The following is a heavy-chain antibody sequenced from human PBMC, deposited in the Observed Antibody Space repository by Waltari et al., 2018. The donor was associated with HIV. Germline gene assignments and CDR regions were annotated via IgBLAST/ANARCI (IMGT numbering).Heavy chain of an antibody. J-gene: IGHJ4*02. CDR2: VYSDGNT. V-gene: IGHV3-66*01. Sequence: EVHLVVFGGGLVQPGGSLRLSCVASGITLSRYELIRVRPAPGKGLEWVSVVYSDGNTYYADSVKGRFTISRDNSRNTLYLQMNSLRAEDTAVYYCARAAYYGSGSYVYHFDYWGQGTLVTVSS. CDR3: ARAAYYGSGSYVYHFDY. D-gene: IGHD3-10*01. CDR1: GITLSRYE.